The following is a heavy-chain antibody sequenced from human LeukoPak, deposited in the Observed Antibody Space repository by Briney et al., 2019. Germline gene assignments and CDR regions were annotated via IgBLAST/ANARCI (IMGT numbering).Heavy chain of an antibody. J-gene: IGHJ5*02. Sequence: GGSLRLSCAASGFTFSSYEMNWVRQAPGKGLEWVSYISSSGRTMYYADSVKGRFTISRENAKNTLYLQMNSLRAEDTAVYYCARASIYFDPWGQGTLVTVSS. CDR3: ARASIYFDP. V-gene: IGHV3-48*03. CDR2: ISSSGRTM. CDR1: GFTFSSYE. D-gene: IGHD3-3*02.